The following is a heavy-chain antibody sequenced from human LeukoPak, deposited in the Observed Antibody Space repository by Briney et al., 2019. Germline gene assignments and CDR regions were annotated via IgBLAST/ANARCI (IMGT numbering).Heavy chain of an antibody. J-gene: IGHJ6*03. Sequence: SVKVSCKASGFTSTRSAMQWVRQARGQRLEWIGWIVVGSGNTKYAQKFQERVTITRDMSTGTAYMELSSLRSEDTAVYYCAASGFGFGELPSYFYYYMDVWGKGTTVTISS. CDR3: AASGFGFGELPSYFYYYMDV. CDR1: GFTSTRSA. CDR2: IVVGSGNT. D-gene: IGHD3-10*01. V-gene: IGHV1-58*02.